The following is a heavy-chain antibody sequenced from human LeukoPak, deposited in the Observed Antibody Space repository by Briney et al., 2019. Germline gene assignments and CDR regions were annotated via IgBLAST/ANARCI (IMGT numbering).Heavy chain of an antibody. CDR3: ARLGVAGDPSSAEYFQH. D-gene: IGHD6-19*01. J-gene: IGHJ1*01. CDR2: ISLYNPKT. CDR1: GYTFTSYA. Sequence: ASVKVSCKASGYTFTSYAISWVRQAPGQGLDWMGWISLYNPKTSYAQKFQGRVTMTTDTSTSTAYMELRSLRSDDTAVYYCARLGVAGDPSSAEYFQHWGQGTLLTVSP. V-gene: IGHV1-18*01.